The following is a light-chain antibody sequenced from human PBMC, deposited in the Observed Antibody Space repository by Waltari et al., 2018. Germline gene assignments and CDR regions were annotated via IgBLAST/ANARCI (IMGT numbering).Light chain of an antibody. V-gene: IGLV1-40*01. CDR3: QSYDSSLGGYV. CDR2: GDS. Sequence: QSVLPQPPSVSGAPGQRVTIHCTGSSTNIGAGYDVHWSQQLPGTAPIVLIYGDSNRPSGVPDRISGSKSGTSAALVITGLHTDDEAYDYCQSYDSSLGGYVFGTGTKVTVL. J-gene: IGLJ1*01. CDR1: STNIGAGYD.